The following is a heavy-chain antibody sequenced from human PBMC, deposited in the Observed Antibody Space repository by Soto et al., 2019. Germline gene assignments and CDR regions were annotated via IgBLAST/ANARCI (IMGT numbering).Heavy chain of an antibody. V-gene: IGHV3-30*04. CDR3: AGTRYYYDSTTYSDGQPAYX. J-gene: IGHJ4*02. CDR2: ISHDGKKT. D-gene: IGHD3-22*01. Sequence: GGSLRLSFAASGFTFSSYAMYWVRQAPGKGLEWMAFISHDGKKTYYEASVKGRFSISRDNSKNTLYLQMNSLRTEDTAMFYCAGTRYYYDSTTYSDGQPAYXWGLGTLVTVSX. CDR1: GFTFSSYA.